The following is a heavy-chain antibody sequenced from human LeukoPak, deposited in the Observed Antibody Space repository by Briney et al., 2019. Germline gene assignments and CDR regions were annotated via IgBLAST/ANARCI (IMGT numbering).Heavy chain of an antibody. CDR1: GFTFSSYA. V-gene: IGHV3-7*01. D-gene: IGHD3-22*01. Sequence: PGGSLRLSCAASGFTFSSYAMSWVRQAPGKGLEWVANIKQDGSEKYYVDSVKGRFTISRDNAKNSLYLRMNSLRAEDTAVYYCARAPYLYYGSIWGQGTLVTVSS. CDR2: IKQDGSEK. CDR3: ARAPYLYYGSI. J-gene: IGHJ4*02.